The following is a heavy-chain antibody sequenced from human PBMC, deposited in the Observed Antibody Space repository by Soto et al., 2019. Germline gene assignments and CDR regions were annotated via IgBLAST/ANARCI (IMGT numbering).Heavy chain of an antibody. Sequence: QVQLVESGGGVVQPGRSLRLSCAASGFTFSSYAMHWVRQAPGKGLEWMAVISYDGSNKYYADSVKGRFTISRDNSKNTLFLQMTSLRAEDTAVYYCAREDMGDSSGYAFDYWGQGTLVTVSS. D-gene: IGHD6-19*01. CDR3: AREDMGDSSGYAFDY. J-gene: IGHJ4*02. CDR2: ISYDGSNK. CDR1: GFTFSSYA. V-gene: IGHV3-30-3*01.